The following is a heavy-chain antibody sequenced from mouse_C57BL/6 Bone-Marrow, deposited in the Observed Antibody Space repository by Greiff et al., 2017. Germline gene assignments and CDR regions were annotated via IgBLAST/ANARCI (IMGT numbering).Heavy chain of an antibody. CDR3: VRPPVLWFDY. J-gene: IGHJ2*01. Sequence: EVHLVESGGGLVQPKGSLKLSCAASGFSFNTYAMNWVRQAPGKGLEWVARIRSKSNNYATYYADSVKDRFTISRDDSESMLYLQMNNLKTEDTARYYCVRPPVLWFDYWGQGTTLTVSS. V-gene: IGHV10-1*01. CDR2: IRSKSNNYAT. CDR1: GFSFNTYA. D-gene: IGHD1-1*01.